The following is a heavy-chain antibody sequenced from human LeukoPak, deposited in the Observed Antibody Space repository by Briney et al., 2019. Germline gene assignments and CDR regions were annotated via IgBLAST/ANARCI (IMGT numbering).Heavy chain of an antibody. D-gene: IGHD2-2*02. CDR1: GYSFTNYW. Sequence: GESLQISCKGSGYSFTNYWIGWVRQMPGRGLEWLGIIYPGDSDTRYSPSFQGQVTISADKSISTAYLQWSSLKASDTAMYYCAIAGDSTTGCYRCFNYWGQGTLVTVSS. CDR3: AIAGDSTTGCYRCFNY. J-gene: IGHJ4*02. CDR2: IYPGDSDT. V-gene: IGHV5-51*01.